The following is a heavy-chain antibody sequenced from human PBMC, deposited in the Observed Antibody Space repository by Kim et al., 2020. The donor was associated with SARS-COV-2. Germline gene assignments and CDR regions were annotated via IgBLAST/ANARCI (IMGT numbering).Heavy chain of an antibody. CDR3: ARQGGLHTPHGMDV. J-gene: IGHJ6*02. D-gene: IGHD3-16*01. V-gene: IGHV4-59*01. CDR2: IYYSGST. CDR1: GGSISSYY. Sequence: SETLSLTCTVSGGSISSYYWSWIRQPPGKGLEWIGYIYYSGSTNYNPSLKSRVTISVDTSKNQFSLKLSSVTAADTAVYYCARQGGLHTPHGMDVWGQGTTVTVSS.